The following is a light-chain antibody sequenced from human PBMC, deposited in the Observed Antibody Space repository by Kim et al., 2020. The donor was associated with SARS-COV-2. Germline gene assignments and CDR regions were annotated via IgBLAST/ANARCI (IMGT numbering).Light chain of an antibody. V-gene: IGKV3-15*01. Sequence: VMTQSPATLSLSPGERAILSCRASQSIGTNLTWYHQKPGQAPRLLIYGASTRATGVPARISGSASGSDFTLTISTLQSGDFGIYYCQQYNNWFPYTCGQGNKLEI. J-gene: IGKJ2*01. CDR2: GAS. CDR1: QSIGTN. CDR3: QQYNNWFPYT.